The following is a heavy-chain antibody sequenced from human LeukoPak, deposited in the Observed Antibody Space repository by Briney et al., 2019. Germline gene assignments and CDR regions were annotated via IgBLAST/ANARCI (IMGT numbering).Heavy chain of an antibody. CDR3: ARGLWYYYDRSGYYPIDY. CDR2: INPYNGNT. V-gene: IGHV1-18*01. Sequence: GASVKVSCKASDYTFTSYGITWVRQAPGQGLEWMGWINPYNGNTNYAQKLQGRVTMTTDTSTTTVYMELRSLRSDDTAVYYCARGLWYYYDRSGYYPIDYWGQGTLVTVSS. D-gene: IGHD3-22*01. CDR1: DYTFTSYG. J-gene: IGHJ4*02.